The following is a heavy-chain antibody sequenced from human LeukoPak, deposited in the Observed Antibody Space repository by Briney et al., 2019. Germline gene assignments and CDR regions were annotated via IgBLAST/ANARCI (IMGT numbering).Heavy chain of an antibody. V-gene: IGHV3-33*01. CDR1: GFTFSSYG. CDR3: ARDGCSGGSCCGIDY. D-gene: IGHD2-15*01. Sequence: GGSLRLSCAASGFTFSSYGMHWVRQAPGKGLEWVAVIWYDGSNKYYADSVKGRFTISRDNSKNTLYLQMNSLRAEDTAVYYCARDGCSGGSCCGIDYWGQGTLVTVSS. J-gene: IGHJ4*02. CDR2: IWYDGSNK.